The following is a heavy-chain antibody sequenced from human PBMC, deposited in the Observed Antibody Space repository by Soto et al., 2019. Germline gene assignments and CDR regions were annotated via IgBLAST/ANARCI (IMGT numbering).Heavy chain of an antibody. CDR1: GGTFSSYA. CDR2: IMPIFGTA. CDR3: AGVLRFLEWLSARDWFDP. Sequence: SVKVSCKASGGTFSSYAISWVRQAPGQGLEWMGGIMPIFGTANYAQKFQGRVTITADESTSTACMELSSLRSEDTAVYYCAGVLRFLEWLSARDWFDPWGQGTLVTVSS. J-gene: IGHJ5*02. V-gene: IGHV1-69*13. D-gene: IGHD3-3*01.